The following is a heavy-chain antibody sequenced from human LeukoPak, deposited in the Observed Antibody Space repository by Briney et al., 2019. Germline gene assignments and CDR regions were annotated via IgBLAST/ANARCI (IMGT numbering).Heavy chain of an antibody. Sequence: SVEVSCKASGGTFSSYAISWVRQAPGQGLGWMGGIIPIFGTANYAQKFQGRVTITADESTSTAYMELSSLRSEDTAVYYCARKRVRYYDSSGYFDYWGQGTLVTVSS. CDR1: GGTFSSYA. J-gene: IGHJ4*02. CDR3: ARKRVRYYDSSGYFDY. D-gene: IGHD3-22*01. V-gene: IGHV1-69*01. CDR2: IIPIFGTA.